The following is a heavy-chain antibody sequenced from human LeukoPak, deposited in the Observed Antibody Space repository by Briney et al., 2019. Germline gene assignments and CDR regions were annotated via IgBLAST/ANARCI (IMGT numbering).Heavy chain of an antibody. CDR2: ISSSSSYI. D-gene: IGHD6-6*01. Sequence: GGSLRLSCAASGFTFSSYSMTWVRQAPGKGLEWVSSISSSSSYIYYADSVKGRFTISRDNAKNSLYLQMNSLRAEDTAVYYCARAGGSSSYLDAFDIWGQGTMVTVSS. J-gene: IGHJ3*02. CDR1: GFTFSSYS. V-gene: IGHV3-21*01. CDR3: ARAGGSSSYLDAFDI.